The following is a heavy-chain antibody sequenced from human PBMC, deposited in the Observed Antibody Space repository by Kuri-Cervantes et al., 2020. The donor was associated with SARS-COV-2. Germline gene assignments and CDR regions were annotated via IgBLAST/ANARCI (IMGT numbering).Heavy chain of an antibody. J-gene: IGHJ3*02. D-gene: IGHD3-22*01. CDR2: INPNSGGT. CDR1: GYTFTGYY. Sequence: ASVKVSCKASGYTFTGYYMHWVRQAPGQGLEWMGWINPNSGGTNYAQKFQGWVTMTRDTSISTVYMELSRLRSDDTAVYYCSRSTLFRRLVVISQGGAFVIWGQGTMVTVSS. CDR3: SRSTLFRRLVVISQGGAFVI. V-gene: IGHV1-2*04.